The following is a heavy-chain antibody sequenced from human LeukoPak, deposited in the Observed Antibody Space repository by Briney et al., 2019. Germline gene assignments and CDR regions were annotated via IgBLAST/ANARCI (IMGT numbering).Heavy chain of an antibody. J-gene: IGHJ6*04. V-gene: IGHV3-33*01. CDR1: GFTFSSYG. Sequence: GGSLRLSCAASGFTFSSYGMHWVRQAPGKGLEWVAVIWYDGSNKYYADSVKGRFTISRDNSKNTLYLQMNSLRAEDTAVYYCARDHHRITDYYYGMDVWGKGTTVTVSS. CDR2: IWYDGSNK. CDR3: ARDHHRITDYYYGMDV. D-gene: IGHD1-14*01.